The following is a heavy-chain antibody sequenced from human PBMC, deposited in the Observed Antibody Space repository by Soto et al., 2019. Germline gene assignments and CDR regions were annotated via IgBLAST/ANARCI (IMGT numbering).Heavy chain of an antibody. V-gene: IGHV1-2*02. Sequence: ASVNVPYKASGYTITGYYIHWVRQAPGQGLVWVGVINPEGGGTNDAQMCQWRVTLTRDMSISTAYMELSRLRSDDTAVYYCARDVYFSSTIFYFWFDPWGQGTLVTVSS. CDR3: ARDVYFSSTIFYFWFDP. J-gene: IGHJ5*02. CDR1: GYTITGYY. CDR2: INPEGGGT. D-gene: IGHD2-2*01.